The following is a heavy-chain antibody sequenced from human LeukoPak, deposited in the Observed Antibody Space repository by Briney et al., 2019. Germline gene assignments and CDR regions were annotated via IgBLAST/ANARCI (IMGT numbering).Heavy chain of an antibody. J-gene: IGHJ4*02. Sequence: KPSETLSLTCAVYGGSFSGYYWSWIRQPPGKGLDWIGYIYYSGSTYYNPSLKSRVTISADTSKNQFSLKLTSVTAADTAVYYCARVTASSGWYFDYWGQGTLVTVSS. V-gene: IGHV4-30-4*08. CDR3: ARVTASSGWYFDY. CDR2: IYYSGST. CDR1: GGSFSGYY. D-gene: IGHD6-19*01.